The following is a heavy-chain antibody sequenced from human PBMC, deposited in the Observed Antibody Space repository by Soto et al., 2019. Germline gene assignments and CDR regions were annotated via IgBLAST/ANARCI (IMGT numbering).Heavy chain of an antibody. CDR3: AKAGYCTGVSCYFYYFDS. V-gene: IGHV3-23*01. CDR1: GFTFNNYA. Sequence: EVQLLESGGGLLQPGGSLRLSCSASGFTFNNYAMAWVRQAPGEGLEWVSGISGSGATPYYADSVKGRFTISRDNSKNTLFLQMNSLSAEDTAVYFCAKAGYCTGVSCYFYYFDSWGQGTLVTVPS. CDR2: ISGSGATP. D-gene: IGHD2-15*01. J-gene: IGHJ4*02.